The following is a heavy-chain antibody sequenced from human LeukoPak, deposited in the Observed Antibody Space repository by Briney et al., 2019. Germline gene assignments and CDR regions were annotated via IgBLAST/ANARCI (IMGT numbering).Heavy chain of an antibody. CDR1: GGSFSGYY. Sequence: SETLSLTCAIYGGSFSGYYWSWIRQPPGKGLEWIGEINHSGSTNYNPSLKSRVTISVDTSKNQFSLKLSSVTAADTAVYYCARRSDCSSTSCYARFDYWGQGTLVTVSS. D-gene: IGHD2-2*01. CDR3: ARRSDCSSTSCYARFDY. V-gene: IGHV4-34*01. J-gene: IGHJ4*02. CDR2: INHSGST.